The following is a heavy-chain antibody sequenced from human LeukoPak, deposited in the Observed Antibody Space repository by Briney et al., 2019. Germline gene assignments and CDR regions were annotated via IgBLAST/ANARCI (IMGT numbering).Heavy chain of an antibody. CDR3: ARGGYGANDDAFDI. D-gene: IGHD4-23*01. CDR2: ISSSTNTI. V-gene: IGHV3-48*02. Sequence: HPGGSLRLSCAASGFTFSIYTMTWVRQAPGKGLEWVSYISSSTNTIYYADSVKGRFTISRDNAKNSLFLQMNSLRDEDTAVYYCARGGYGANDDAFDIWGQGTMVTVSS. J-gene: IGHJ3*02. CDR1: GFTFSIYT.